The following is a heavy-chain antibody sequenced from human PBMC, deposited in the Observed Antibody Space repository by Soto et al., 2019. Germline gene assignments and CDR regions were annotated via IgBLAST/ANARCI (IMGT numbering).Heavy chain of an antibody. J-gene: IGHJ4*02. CDR2: ISYDGSNK. D-gene: IGHD2-21*01. CDR1: GFTFSGYG. CDR3: AKDIPFDY. Sequence: GGSLRLSCAASGFTFSGYGMHWVRQAPGKGLEWVAVISYDGSNKYYADSVKGRFTISRDNSKNTLYLQMNSLRAEDTAVYYCAKDIPFDYWGQGTLVTVSS. V-gene: IGHV3-30*18.